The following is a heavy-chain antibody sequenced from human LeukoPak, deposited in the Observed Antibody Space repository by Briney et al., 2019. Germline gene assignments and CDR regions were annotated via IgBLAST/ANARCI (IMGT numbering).Heavy chain of an antibody. J-gene: IGHJ5*02. V-gene: IGHV4-59*01. Sequence: PSETLSLTCTVSGGSISSYYWSWIRQPPGKGLEWIGYIYYSGRTNYNPSLKSRVTISVDTSKNQFSLRLSSVTAADTAVYYCARLFLPESEYHNWFDPWGQGTLVTVSS. CDR2: IYYSGRT. CDR1: GGSISSYY. D-gene: IGHD1-14*01. CDR3: ARLFLPESEYHNWFDP.